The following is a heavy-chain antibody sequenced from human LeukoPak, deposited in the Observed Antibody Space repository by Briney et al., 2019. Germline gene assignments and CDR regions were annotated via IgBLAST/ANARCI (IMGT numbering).Heavy chain of an antibody. CDR2: ISSSGSTI. J-gene: IGHJ6*02. D-gene: IGHD6-13*01. CDR3: ARATPSRIAAAGTVVDV. V-gene: IGHV3-48*04. Sequence: GGSLRLSCTASGFSFKKYGIHWVRQAPGKGLEWVSYISSSGSTIYYADSVKGRFTISRDNAKNSLYLQMNSLRAEDTAVYYCARATPSRIAAAGTVVDVWGQGTTVTVSS. CDR1: GFSFKKYG.